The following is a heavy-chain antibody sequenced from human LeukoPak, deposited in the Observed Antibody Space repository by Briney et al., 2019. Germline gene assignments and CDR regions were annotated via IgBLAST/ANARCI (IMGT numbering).Heavy chain of an antibody. V-gene: IGHV1-46*01. J-gene: IGHJ4*02. CDR1: GYTFTSYY. CDR2: TNPSGGST. D-gene: IGHD1-26*01. Sequence: ASVKVSCKASGYTFTSYYMHWVRQAPGQGLEWMGITNPSGGSTSYAQKFQGRVTVTRDTSTSTVYMELSSLRSEDTAVYYCARDSGSYYVLGYWGQGTLVTVSS. CDR3: ARDSGSYYVLGY.